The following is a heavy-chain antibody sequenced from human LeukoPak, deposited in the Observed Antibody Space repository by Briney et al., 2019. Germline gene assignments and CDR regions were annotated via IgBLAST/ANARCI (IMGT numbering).Heavy chain of an antibody. CDR2: IIPIFGTA. D-gene: IGHD3-3*01. CDR1: GGTFSSYA. J-gene: IGHJ5*02. CDR3: ARTRITIFGVVAEWSWFDP. Sequence: SVKVSCKASGGTFSSYAISWVRQAPGQGLEWMGGIIPIFGTANYAQKFQGRVTITTDESTSTAYMELSSLRSGDTAVYYCARTRITIFGVVAEWSWFDPWGQGTLVTVSS. V-gene: IGHV1-69*05.